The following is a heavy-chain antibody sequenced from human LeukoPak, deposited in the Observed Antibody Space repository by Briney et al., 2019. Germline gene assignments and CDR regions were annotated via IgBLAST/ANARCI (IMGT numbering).Heavy chain of an antibody. CDR1: GFTFSDYY. CDR3: ARDDRPVLRFLEWYPIPWYPGDV. CDR2: ISSSGSTI. J-gene: IGHJ6*04. Sequence: PGGSLRLSCAASGFTFSDYYMSWIRQAPGKGLEWVSYISSSGSTIYYADSVKGRFTISRDNAKNSLYLQMNSLRAEDTAVYYCARDDRPVLRFLEWYPIPWYPGDVWGKGTTVTLSS. D-gene: IGHD3-3*01. V-gene: IGHV3-11*04.